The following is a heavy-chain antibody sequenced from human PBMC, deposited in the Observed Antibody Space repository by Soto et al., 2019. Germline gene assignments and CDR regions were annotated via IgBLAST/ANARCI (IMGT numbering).Heavy chain of an antibody. CDR3: ARGATP. CDR1: GASISDGAYY. J-gene: IGHJ5*02. Sequence: QVQLQESGPGLVRPSQTLSLTCTVSGASISDGAYYWSWIRQHPGKGLEWVGFISYTGSTSYNPSLKNRVIISKATTQNLVSLKLSSVTAADTAVYYCARGATPWGQGTLVTVSS. D-gene: IGHD1-1*01. V-gene: IGHV4-31*03. CDR2: ISYTGST.